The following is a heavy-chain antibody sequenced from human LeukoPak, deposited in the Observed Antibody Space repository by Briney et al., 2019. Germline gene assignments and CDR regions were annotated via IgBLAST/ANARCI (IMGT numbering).Heavy chain of an antibody. Sequence: GGSLRLSCAASGFTFSSYGLHWVRQAPGNGLEWVAVIPYDGSNKYYADSVKGRFTISRDNSKNTLYLQMNSLRAEDTAVYYCAKVGGDGADYYYGMDVWGQGTTVTVSS. CDR2: IPYDGSNK. D-gene: IGHD2-21*01. CDR3: AKVGGDGADYYYGMDV. V-gene: IGHV3-30*18. CDR1: GFTFSSYG. J-gene: IGHJ6*02.